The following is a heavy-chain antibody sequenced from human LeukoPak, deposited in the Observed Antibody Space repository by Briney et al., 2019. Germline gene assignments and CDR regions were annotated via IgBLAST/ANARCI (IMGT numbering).Heavy chain of an antibody. D-gene: IGHD5-18*01. CDR2: ISGSGGST. V-gene: IGHV3-23*01. Sequence: PGGSLRLSCAASGFTFSSYAMSWVRQAPGKGLEWVSAISGSGGSTYYADSVKGRFTISRDNSKNTLYLQMNSLRAEDTAVYYCANGYSYGWFYFDYWGQGTLVTVSS. CDR1: GFTFSSYA. J-gene: IGHJ4*02. CDR3: ANGYSYGWFYFDY.